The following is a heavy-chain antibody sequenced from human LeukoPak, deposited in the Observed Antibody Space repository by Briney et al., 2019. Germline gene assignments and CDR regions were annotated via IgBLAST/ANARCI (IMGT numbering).Heavy chain of an antibody. Sequence: ASVNVSCKASGYTFTSYYMHWVRQAPGQGLEWMGIINPSGGSTSYAQKFQGRVTMTRDTYTSTVYMELSSLRSEDTAVYYCARRDYGDYLIDYWGQGTLVTVSS. CDR2: INPSGGST. J-gene: IGHJ4*02. CDR1: GYTFTSYY. V-gene: IGHV1-46*01. D-gene: IGHD4-17*01. CDR3: ARRDYGDYLIDY.